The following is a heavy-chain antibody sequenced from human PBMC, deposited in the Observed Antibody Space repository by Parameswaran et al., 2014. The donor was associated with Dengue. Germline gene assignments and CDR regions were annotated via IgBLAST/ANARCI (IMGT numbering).Heavy chain of an antibody. Sequence: RWIRQPPGKGLEWIGYIYYSGSTNYNPSLKSRVTISVDTSKKQFSLKLSSVTAADTAVYYCAKPPVRGVGSFRPWGQGTLVTVSS. D-gene: IGHD3-10*01. J-gene: IGHJ5*02. CDR2: IYYSGST. V-gene: IGHV4-61*07. CDR3: AKPPVRGVGSFRP.